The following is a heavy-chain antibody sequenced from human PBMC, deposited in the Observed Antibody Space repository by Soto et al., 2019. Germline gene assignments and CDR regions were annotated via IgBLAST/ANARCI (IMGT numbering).Heavy chain of an antibody. J-gene: IGHJ3*02. D-gene: IGHD6-13*01. CDR2: ISYDGSNK. V-gene: IGHV3-30-3*01. Sequence: GGSLRLSCAASGFTFSSYAMHWVRQAPGKGLEWVAVISYDGSNKYYADSVKGRFTISRDNSKNTLYLQMNSLRAEDTAVYYCARVRNSSSWLGNAFDIWGQGTMVTVSS. CDR3: ARVRNSSSWLGNAFDI. CDR1: GFTFSSYA.